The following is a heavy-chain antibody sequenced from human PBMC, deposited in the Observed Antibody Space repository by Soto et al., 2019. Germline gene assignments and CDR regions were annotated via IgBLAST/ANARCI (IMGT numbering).Heavy chain of an antibody. V-gene: IGHV3-21*01. J-gene: IGHJ4*02. Sequence: GGSLRLSCAASGFTFSSYSMNWVRQAPGKGLEWVSSISSSSSYIYYADSVKGRFTISRDNAKNSLYLQMNSLRADDTSVYYFARVDSSTTTLDYWGQGTLVTVSS. CDR2: ISSSSSYI. CDR3: ARVDSSTTTLDY. D-gene: IGHD6-13*01. CDR1: GFTFSSYS.